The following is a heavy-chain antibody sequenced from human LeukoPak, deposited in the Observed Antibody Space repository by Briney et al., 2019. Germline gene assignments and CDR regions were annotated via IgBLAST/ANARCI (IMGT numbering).Heavy chain of an antibody. D-gene: IGHD6-13*01. V-gene: IGHV3-23*01. J-gene: IGHJ4*02. Sequence: GGSLRLSCAASGYTFSNSAMSWIRQAPGKGLEWVSGISRSGGSTEYADSVRGRFTISRDNSKNTLYLQMNSLRAEDTAVYYCARDESYSSGWYDFQYWGQGTLVTVSS. CDR2: ISRSGGST. CDR3: ARDESYSSGWYDFQY. CDR1: GYTFSNSA.